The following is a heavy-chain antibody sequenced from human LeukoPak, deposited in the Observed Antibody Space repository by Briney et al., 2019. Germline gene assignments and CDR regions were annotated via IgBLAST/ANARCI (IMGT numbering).Heavy chain of an antibody. V-gene: IGHV3-74*01. D-gene: IGHD4-17*01. CDR3: ASWDYGAAYTVFDY. J-gene: IGHJ4*02. Sequence: PGGSLRPSCAASGFTFSSYWMHWVRQAPGKGLVWVSRINSDGGSTSYADSVKGRFTISRDNAKNTLYLQMNSLRAEDTAVYYCASWDYGAAYTVFDYWGQGTLVTVSS. CDR1: GFTFSSYW. CDR2: INSDGGST.